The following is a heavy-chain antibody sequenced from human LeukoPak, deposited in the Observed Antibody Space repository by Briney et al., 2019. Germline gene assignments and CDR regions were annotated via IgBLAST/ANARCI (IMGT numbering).Heavy chain of an antibody. V-gene: IGHV3-21*01. J-gene: IGHJ4*02. CDR3: ARDPKRTYYYDSSGHNYFDY. CDR1: GFTFSSYS. CDR2: ISSSSSYI. Sequence: WGSLRLSCAASGFTFSSYSMNWVRQAPGKGLEWVSSISSSSSYIYYADSVKGRFTISRDNAKNSLYLQMNSLRAEDTAVYYCARDPKRTYYYDSSGHNYFDYWGQGTLVTVSS. D-gene: IGHD3-22*01.